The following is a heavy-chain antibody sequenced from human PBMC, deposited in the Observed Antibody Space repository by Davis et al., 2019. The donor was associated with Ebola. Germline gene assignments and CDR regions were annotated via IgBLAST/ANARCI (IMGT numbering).Heavy chain of an antibody. CDR3: ASLSSPYYLYFDY. J-gene: IGHJ4*02. D-gene: IGHD3-22*01. CDR1: SGAISRHS. CDR2: IFNSGKI. Sequence: PSETLSLTCTVSSGAISRHSWSWICQPPGKGLEWIGNIFNSGKINYNPSLKSRGTISIDTSKKQFSLNLTSLTTADTAVYYCASLSSPYYLYFDYWGQGTLVTVSS. V-gene: IGHV4-59*11.